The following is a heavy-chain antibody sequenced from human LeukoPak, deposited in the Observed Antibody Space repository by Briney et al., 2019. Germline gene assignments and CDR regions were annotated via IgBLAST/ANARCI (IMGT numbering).Heavy chain of an antibody. Sequence: GGSLRLSCAASGFTVSSNEMSWVRQAPGKGLEWVSSISGGSTYYADSRKGRFTISRDNSKNTLYLQMNSLRAVDTAVYYCARGIVVVTAPLDYWGQGTLVTVSS. V-gene: IGHV3-38-3*01. J-gene: IGHJ4*02. CDR1: GFTVSSNE. CDR2: ISGGST. D-gene: IGHD2-21*02. CDR3: ARGIVVVTAPLDY.